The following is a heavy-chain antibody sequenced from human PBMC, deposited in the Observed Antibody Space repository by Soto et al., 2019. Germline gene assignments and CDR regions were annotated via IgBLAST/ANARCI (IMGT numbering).Heavy chain of an antibody. V-gene: IGHV4-59*08. CDR2: IYYSGST. D-gene: IGHD2-2*01. J-gene: IGHJ6*03. CDR3: ARQKGYCSSTSCYAWFMDV. CDR1: GGSFSGYY. Sequence: NPSETLSLTCAVYGGSFSGYYWSWIRQPPGKGLEWIGYIYYSGSTNYNPSLKSRVTISVDTSKNQFSLKLSSVTAADTAVYYCARQKGYCSSTSCYAWFMDVWGKGTTVTVSS.